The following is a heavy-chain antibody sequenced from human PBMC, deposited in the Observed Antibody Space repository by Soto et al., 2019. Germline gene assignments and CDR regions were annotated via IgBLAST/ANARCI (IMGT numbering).Heavy chain of an antibody. CDR3: AKGSGYSPLNVLES. Sequence: EEQLLESGGGLVQPGGSLRLSCEASGFTFRSYAMSWVRQAPGKGLEWVSGTVGRGIGAYYADSVQGRFTISRVDSMNTVFLQLTTLRADDTAVYYCAKGSGYSPLNVLESWGQGTRVTVSS. V-gene: IGHV3-23*05. CDR2: TVGRGIGA. CDR1: GFTFRSYA. J-gene: IGHJ5*02. D-gene: IGHD5-12*01.